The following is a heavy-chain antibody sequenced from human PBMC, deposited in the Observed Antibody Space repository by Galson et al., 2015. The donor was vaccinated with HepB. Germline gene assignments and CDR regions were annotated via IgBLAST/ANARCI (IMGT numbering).Heavy chain of an antibody. CDR3: AKVSYDSSGYYYFDY. D-gene: IGHD3-22*01. CDR1: GFSFSGYD. J-gene: IGHJ4*02. CDR2: ISDSAGST. Sequence: SLRLSCAASGFSFSGYDMSWVRQAPGKGLEWVSSISDSAGSTYYADSVKGRFTISRDNSKNTLYPQMNSLRAEDTAVYYCAKVSYDSSGYYYFDYWGQGTLVTVSS. V-gene: IGHV3-23*01.